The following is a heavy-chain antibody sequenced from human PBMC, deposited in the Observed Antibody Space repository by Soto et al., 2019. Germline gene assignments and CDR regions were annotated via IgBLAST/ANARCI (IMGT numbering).Heavy chain of an antibody. J-gene: IGHJ5*02. V-gene: IGHV4-59*01. Sequence: SETLSLTCTVSGGSISSYYWSWIRQPPGKGLEWIGYIYYSGSTNYNPSLKSRVTISVDTSKNQFSLKLSSVTAADTAVYYCARDLYSSSWYPGNWFDPWGQGTLVTVSS. D-gene: IGHD6-13*01. CDR2: IYYSGST. CDR1: GGSISSYY. CDR3: ARDLYSSSWYPGNWFDP.